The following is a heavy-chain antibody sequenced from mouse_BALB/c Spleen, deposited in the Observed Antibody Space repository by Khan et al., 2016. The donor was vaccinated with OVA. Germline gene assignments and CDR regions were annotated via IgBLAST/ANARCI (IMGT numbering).Heavy chain of an antibody. CDR3: TRDGNYAHWYFDV. Sequence: EVELVESGGGLVKPGGSLKLSCAASGFTFSTYTMSWVRQAPEKRLEWVATVNSGSTYTYYPDSVKGRFTISRDNVKNTLYLQMSSLKSEDTALYYGTRDGNYAHWYFDVWGAGTTVTVSS. V-gene: IGHV5-6-4*01. J-gene: IGHJ1*01. CDR1: GFTFSTYT. CDR2: VNSGSTYT. D-gene: IGHD2-1*01.